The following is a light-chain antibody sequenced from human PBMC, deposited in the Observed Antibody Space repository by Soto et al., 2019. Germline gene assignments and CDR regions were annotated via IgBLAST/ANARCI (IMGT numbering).Light chain of an antibody. V-gene: IGKV3-20*01. CDR2: DAV. CDR1: QSLSSNY. Sequence: IVLTQSPGTLSLSPGERATLSCRASQSLSSNYLAWYQQKSAQAPRLLIYDAVTRATGIPDRFSGSGSGTDFTLTISRLEPEDSAVYYCQQYDRSPWTFGQGTKVEIK. J-gene: IGKJ1*01. CDR3: QQYDRSPWT.